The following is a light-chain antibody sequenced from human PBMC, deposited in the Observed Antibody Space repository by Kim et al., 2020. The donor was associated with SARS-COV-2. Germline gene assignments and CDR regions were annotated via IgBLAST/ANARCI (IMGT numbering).Light chain of an antibody. CDR1: QSINAW. CDR3: QQYNAYSWS. CDR2: DAA. Sequence: DIQMTQSPSTLSASVGDRVTITCRASQSINAWLAWYQQKPGKAPKLLIYDAATLESGVPSRFSGSGHGTQFTLTISSLQPDDFATYHCQQYNAYSWSFGQGTKVDIK. J-gene: IGKJ1*01. V-gene: IGKV1-5*01.